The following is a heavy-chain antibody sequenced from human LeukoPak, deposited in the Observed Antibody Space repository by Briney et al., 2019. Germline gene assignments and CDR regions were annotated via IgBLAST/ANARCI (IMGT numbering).Heavy chain of an antibody. CDR2: MNPNSGNT. Sequence: ASVKVSCKASGYTFTSYDINWVRQATGQGLEWMGWMNPNSGNTGYAQKFQGRVTMTRNTSISTAYMELSSLRSEDTAVYYCARAPIGRYCSGGSCYLNLYYFDYWGQVTLVTVSS. CDR3: ARAPIGRYCSGGSCYLNLYYFDY. CDR1: GYTFTSYD. V-gene: IGHV1-8*01. D-gene: IGHD2-15*01. J-gene: IGHJ4*02.